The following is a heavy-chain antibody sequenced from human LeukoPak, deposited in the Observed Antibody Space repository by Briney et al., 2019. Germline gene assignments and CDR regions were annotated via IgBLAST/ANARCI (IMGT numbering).Heavy chain of an antibody. CDR2: ISKDGSDK. CDR1: GFTFTNYA. CDR3: ARDAYYSSGTYFDS. J-gene: IGHJ4*02. Sequence: GSLTLSCAASGFTFTNYAMDWARQAAGKGLEWVTVISKDGSDKNYADSVKGRFTISRDNSMNTLFLQMNSLRTDDAAVYFCARDAYYSSGTYFDSWGQGTLVTVSS. D-gene: IGHD3-10*01. V-gene: IGHV3-30*01.